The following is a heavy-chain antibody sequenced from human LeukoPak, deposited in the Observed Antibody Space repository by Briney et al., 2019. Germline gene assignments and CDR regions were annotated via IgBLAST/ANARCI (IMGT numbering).Heavy chain of an antibody. CDR3: ASLGLGYWFDP. CDR1: GGTFSSYA. CDR2: ISAHNGNT. V-gene: IGHV1-18*01. J-gene: IGHJ5*02. D-gene: IGHD7-27*01. Sequence: GASVKVSCKASGGTFSSYAISWVRQAPGQGLEWMGWISAHNGNTNYAQKLQGRVTMTTDTSTSTAHMELRSLRSDDTAVYYCASLGLGYWFDPWGQGTLVTVSS.